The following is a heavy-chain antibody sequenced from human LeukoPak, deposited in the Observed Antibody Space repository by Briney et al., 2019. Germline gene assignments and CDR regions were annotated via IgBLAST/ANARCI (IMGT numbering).Heavy chain of an antibody. V-gene: IGHV1-2*04. J-gene: IGHJ3*02. D-gene: IGHD3-22*01. CDR1: GYTFTGYY. CDR2: INPNSGGT. Sequence: GASVKVSCKASGYTFTGYYMHWVRQAPGEGLEWVGWINPNSGGTNYAQKFQGWVTMTRDTSISTAYMELSRLRSDDTAVYYCASSRRYYYDSSGPDAFDIWGQGTMVTVSS. CDR3: ASSRRYYYDSSGPDAFDI.